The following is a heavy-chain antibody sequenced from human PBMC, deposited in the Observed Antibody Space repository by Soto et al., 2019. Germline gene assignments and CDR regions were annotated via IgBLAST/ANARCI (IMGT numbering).Heavy chain of an antibody. V-gene: IGHV4-34*01. CDR3: ARGPRITIFGVAYYYYYGMDV. Sequence: SETLSLTCAVYGGSFSGYYWSWIRQPPGKGLEWIGEINHSGSTNYNPSLKSRVTISVDTSKNQFSLKLSSVTAADTAVYYCARGPRITIFGVAYYYYYGMDVWGQGTTVTVS. CDR1: GGSFSGYY. D-gene: IGHD3-3*01. J-gene: IGHJ6*02. CDR2: INHSGST.